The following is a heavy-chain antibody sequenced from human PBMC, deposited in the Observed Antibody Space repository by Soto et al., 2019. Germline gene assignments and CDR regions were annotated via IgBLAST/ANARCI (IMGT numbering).Heavy chain of an antibody. CDR3: AKEYCSGGSCYRYFDF. CDR2: ISGSGGTT. V-gene: IGHV3-23*01. J-gene: IGHJ4*02. D-gene: IGHD2-15*01. Sequence: PGGSLRLSCAASGFTFSSYAMSWVRQAPGKGLEWVSAISGSGGTTYYADSVKGRFTISRDNSKNTLYLQMNSLRAEDTAVYYCAKEYCSGGSCYRYFDFRGQGTLVTVSS. CDR1: GFTFSSYA.